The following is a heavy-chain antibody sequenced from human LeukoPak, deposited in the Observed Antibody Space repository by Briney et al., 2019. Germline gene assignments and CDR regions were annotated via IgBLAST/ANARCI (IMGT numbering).Heavy chain of an antibody. CDR1: GGTFSSYA. CDR2: ILPYNGNT. D-gene: IGHD3-3*01. J-gene: IGHJ3*02. V-gene: IGHV1-18*01. CDR3: ARGGGFTIFGVSPPPFDI. Sequence: ASVKVSCKASGGTFSSYAISWVRQAPGQGLEWMGWILPYNGNTNHVQKLQDRVTMTTDRSTSTAYMELRSLRSDDTAVYYCARGGGFTIFGVSPPPFDIWGQGTMVTVSS.